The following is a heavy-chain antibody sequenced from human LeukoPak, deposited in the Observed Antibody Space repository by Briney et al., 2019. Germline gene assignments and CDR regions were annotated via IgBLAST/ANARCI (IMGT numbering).Heavy chain of an antibody. CDR1: GFTFSNYG. Sequence: PGGSLTLSCATSGFTFSNYGMHWVRQAPGKRLEWVAVISSDETNIRYGDSVRGRFTVSRDNAKNTVYLQMNSLGADDTAVYYCAKDPYRVVFATGNYLDPWGQGTLLTVSS. CDR3: AKDPYRVVFATGNYLDP. J-gene: IGHJ5*02. D-gene: IGHD2-15*01. V-gene: IGHV3-30*18. CDR2: ISSDETNI.